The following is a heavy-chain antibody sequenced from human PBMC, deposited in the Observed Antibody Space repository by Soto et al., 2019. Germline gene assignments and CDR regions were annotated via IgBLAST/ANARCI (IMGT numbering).Heavy chain of an antibody. CDR3: ARCEAYCGGDSEGAFDI. J-gene: IGHJ3*02. V-gene: IGHV4-59*12. CDR1: GGSISSYY. Sequence: SETLSLTCTVSGGSISSYYWSWIRQPPGKGLEWIGEIYYSGSTNYNPSLKSRVTISVDKSKNQFSLKLSSVTAADTAMYYCARCEAYCGGDSEGAFDIWGQGTMVTVSS. CDR2: IYYSGST. D-gene: IGHD2-21*02.